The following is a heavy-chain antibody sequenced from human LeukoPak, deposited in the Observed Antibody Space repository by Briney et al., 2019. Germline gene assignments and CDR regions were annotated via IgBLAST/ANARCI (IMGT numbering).Heavy chain of an antibody. J-gene: IGHJ4*02. V-gene: IGHV3-30*02. CDR2: IRSGGRDK. CDR3: AKDRYSTSSTFTVKLFDY. D-gene: IGHD2-2*01. CDR1: GFTFSSYG. Sequence: PGESLRLSCAASGFTFSSYGMNWVRQAPGKGLEWVSFIRSGGRDKYYADSVKGRFTISRDNSKSTLDLQMNSLRVEDTAVYYCAKDRYSTSSTFTVKLFDYWGQGTLVTVSS.